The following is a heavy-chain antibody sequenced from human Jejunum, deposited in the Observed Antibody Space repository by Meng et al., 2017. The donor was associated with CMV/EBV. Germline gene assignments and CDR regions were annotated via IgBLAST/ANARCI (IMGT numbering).Heavy chain of an antibody. CDR3: SRHKKAPYCTSTSCYETFGWLDP. CDR2: ISPGDSAT. Sequence: AWVRQMPGTGLGWLGIISPGDSATRYIPSFQGHVTLSVDKSITTAYLQWSSLEASDTAMYYCSRHKKAPYCTSTSCYETFGWLDPWGQGTRGTVSS. J-gene: IGHJ5*02. D-gene: IGHD2-2*01. V-gene: IGHV5-51*01.